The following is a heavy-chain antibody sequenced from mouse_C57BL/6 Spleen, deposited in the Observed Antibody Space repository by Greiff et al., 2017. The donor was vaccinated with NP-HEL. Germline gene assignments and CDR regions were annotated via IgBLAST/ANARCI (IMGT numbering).Heavy chain of an antibody. CDR3: ARAYYYGSKSLDY. J-gene: IGHJ2*01. CDR2: IDPSDSYT. D-gene: IGHD1-1*01. CDR1: GYTFTSYW. V-gene: IGHV1-50*01. Sequence: VKLQQPGAELVKPGASVKLSCKASGYTFTSYWMQWVKQRPGQGLEWIGEIDPSDSYTNYNQKFKGKATLTVDTSSSTAYMQLSSLTSEDSAVYYCARAYYYGSKSLDYWGQGTTLTVSS.